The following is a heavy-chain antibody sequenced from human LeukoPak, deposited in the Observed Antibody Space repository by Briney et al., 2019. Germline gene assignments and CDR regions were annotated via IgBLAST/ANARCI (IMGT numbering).Heavy chain of an antibody. CDR2: IYYSGST. Sequence: KPSETLSLTCTVPGGSISSSSYYWGWIRQPPGKGLEWIGSIYYSGSTYYNPSLKSRVTISVDTSKNQFSLKLSSVTAADTAVYYCVGIRPAKVNYYYMDVWGKGTTVTVSS. CDR1: GGSISSSSYY. J-gene: IGHJ6*03. CDR3: VGIRPAKVNYYYMDV. V-gene: IGHV4-39*01. D-gene: IGHD2-15*01.